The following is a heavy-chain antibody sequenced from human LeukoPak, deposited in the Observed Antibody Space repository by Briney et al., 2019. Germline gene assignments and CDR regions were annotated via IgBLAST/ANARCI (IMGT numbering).Heavy chain of an antibody. CDR1: VYIFTSYD. CDR2: MNPNSGNT. D-gene: IGHD3-10*01. V-gene: IGHV1-8*01. J-gene: IGHJ5*02. Sequence: ASVKVSCKASVYIFTSYDNNWVRQATGQGLECMRWMNPNSGNTGYAQKFQGRVTMTRNTSISTAYMELSSLRSEDTAVYYCARGRRFGELWGYRSARWGQGILVTVSS. CDR3: ARGRRFGELWGYRSAR.